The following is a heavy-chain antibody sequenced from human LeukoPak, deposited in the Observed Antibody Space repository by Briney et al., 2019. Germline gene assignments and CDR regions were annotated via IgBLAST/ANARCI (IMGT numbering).Heavy chain of an antibody. CDR1: GYTFTSYY. CDR3: ARDRVVAATKQFWFDP. CDR2: INPNSGGT. V-gene: IGHV1-2*02. D-gene: IGHD2-15*01. J-gene: IGHJ5*02. Sequence: GASVKVSCKASGYTFTSYYMHWVRQAPGQGLEWMGWINPNSGGTNYAQKFQGRVTMTRDTSISTAYMELSRLRSDDTAVYYCARDRVVAATKQFWFDPWGQGTLVTVSS.